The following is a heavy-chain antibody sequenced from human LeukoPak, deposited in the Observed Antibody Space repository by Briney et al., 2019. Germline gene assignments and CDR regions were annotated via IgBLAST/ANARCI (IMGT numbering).Heavy chain of an antibody. CDR2: IYNSERT. D-gene: IGHD2-15*01. Sequence: SETLSLTCTVSCVPITTNYWIWLRHPPGKGLEWIAYIYNSERTKYSPGFKSRVTISVDTSKNPFSLKLTSVTAADTAVYYCARVGSGLEVVAGNFGGSEYDAFDIWGQGTMVTVSS. CDR3: ARVGSGLEVVAGNFGGSEYDAFDI. V-gene: IGHV4-59*01. CDR1: CVPITTNY. J-gene: IGHJ3*02.